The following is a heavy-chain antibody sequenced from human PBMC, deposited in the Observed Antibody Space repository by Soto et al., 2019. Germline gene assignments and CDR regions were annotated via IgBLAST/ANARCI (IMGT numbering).Heavy chain of an antibody. D-gene: IGHD3-9*01. CDR2: ISGPGSST. J-gene: IGHJ3*01. CDR3: AKSDVLTGFYYGGNAFDF. Sequence: EVQLLESGGGLVQPGGSLRLSCAASGFTFSSYAMSWVRQAPGKGLEWVSAISGPGSSTYYADSVKGRFTISRDNSKDTLDLQMNNLGAEYTAVYYCAKSDVLTGFYYGGNAFDFWCQGTMVTVSS. V-gene: IGHV3-23*01. CDR1: GFTFSSYA.